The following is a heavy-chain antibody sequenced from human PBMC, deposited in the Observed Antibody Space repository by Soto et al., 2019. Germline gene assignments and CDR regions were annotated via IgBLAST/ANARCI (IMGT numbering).Heavy chain of an antibody. CDR2: IYATGTT. CDR1: GASISGFY. Sequence: SETLSLTCAASGASISGFYWSWIRKSAGKGLEWIGRIYATGTTDYNPSLKSRVMMSVDTSKKQFSLKLRSVTAADTAVYYCVRDGTKTLRDWFDPWGQGISVTVSS. J-gene: IGHJ5*02. D-gene: IGHD1-1*01. CDR3: VRDGTKTLRDWFDP. V-gene: IGHV4-4*07.